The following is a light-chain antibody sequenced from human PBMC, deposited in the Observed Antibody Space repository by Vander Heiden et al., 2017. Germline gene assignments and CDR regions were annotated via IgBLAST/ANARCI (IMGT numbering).Light chain of an antibody. CDR2: NAS. J-gene: IGKJ1*01. CDR3: QQYHSPWT. V-gene: IGKV1-5*01. CDR1: HSIHYY. Sequence: DIQMTQSPSTLSASVGDRVTVTCRASHSIHYYLAWFQQKPGKAPNLLISNASNLESGVPSRFSGSGSGTEFTLTITRLQPDDFATYFCQQYHSPWTFGQGTKLE.